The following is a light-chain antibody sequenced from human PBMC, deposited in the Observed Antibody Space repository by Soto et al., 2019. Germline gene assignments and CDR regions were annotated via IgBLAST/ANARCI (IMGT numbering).Light chain of an antibody. CDR2: DAS. CDR1: QSISSY. J-gene: IGKJ5*01. Sequence: EIVLTQAPGTLSLSPGQRATLSCRASQSISSYLAWYQQKPGQAPRLLIYDASNRATGIPARFSGSGSGTDFTLTISRLEPEDFAVYYCQQYGSSPGTFGQGTRLEIK. CDR3: QQYGSSPGT. V-gene: IGKV3-20*01.